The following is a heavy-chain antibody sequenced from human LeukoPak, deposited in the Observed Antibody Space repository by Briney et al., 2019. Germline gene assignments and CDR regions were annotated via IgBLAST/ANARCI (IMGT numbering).Heavy chain of an antibody. D-gene: IGHD4-17*01. CDR2: ISWNGGST. J-gene: IGHJ4*02. Sequence: GRSLRLSCAASGFTLDDYAIHWVRQAPGEGLEWVSGISWNGGSTSYADSVKGRFTISRDNAKNSIYLQMNRLRAEDTALYYCSKDAGHDYGDYRQGSHAYLFHFWGQGTLVTVSS. V-gene: IGHV3-9*01. CDR1: GFTLDDYA. CDR3: SKDAGHDYGDYRQGSHAYLFHF.